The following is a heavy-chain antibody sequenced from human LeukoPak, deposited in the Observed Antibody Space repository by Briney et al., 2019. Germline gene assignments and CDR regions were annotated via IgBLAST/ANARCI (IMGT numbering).Heavy chain of an antibody. CDR1: GFTFSTFA. J-gene: IGHJ6*02. V-gene: IGHV3-30*03. D-gene: IGHD3-9*01. CDR3: AREVVIFPDYYYYGMDI. CDR2: ILYDGSNK. Sequence: GGSLRLSCAASGFTFSTFAMHWVRQAPGKGLEWVAVILYDGSNKYYADSVKGRFTISRDNAKNSLYLQMNSLRAEDTAVYYCAREVVIFPDYYYYGMDIWGQGTTVTVSS.